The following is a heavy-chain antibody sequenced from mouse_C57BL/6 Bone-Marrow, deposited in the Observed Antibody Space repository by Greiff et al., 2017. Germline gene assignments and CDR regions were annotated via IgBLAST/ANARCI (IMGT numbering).Heavy chain of an antibody. Sequence: QVQLQQPGAELVMPGASVKLSCKASGYTFTSYWMHWVKQRPGQGLEWIGEIDPSDSYTNYNQKFKGKSTLTVDQSSSTAYMQLSSLTSEDSAVYYCAREWGITTVVASDWYFDVWGTGTTVTVSS. D-gene: IGHD1-1*01. CDR2: IDPSDSYT. CDR1: GYTFTSYW. J-gene: IGHJ1*03. CDR3: AREWGITTVVASDWYFDV. V-gene: IGHV1-69*01.